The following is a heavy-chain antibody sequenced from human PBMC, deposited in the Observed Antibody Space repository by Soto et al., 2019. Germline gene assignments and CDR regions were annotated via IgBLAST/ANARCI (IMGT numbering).Heavy chain of an antibody. Sequence: ASVKVSWKASGYTFTSYAMHWVRQAPGQRLEWMGWINAGNGNTKYSQKFQGRVTITRDTSASTAYMELSSLRSEDTAVYYCARDAEECSSTSCYLHYYYYVDVWGKGTTVTVSS. D-gene: IGHD2-2*01. V-gene: IGHV1-3*01. CDR3: ARDAEECSSTSCYLHYYYYVDV. CDR1: GYTFTSYA. CDR2: INAGNGNT. J-gene: IGHJ6*03.